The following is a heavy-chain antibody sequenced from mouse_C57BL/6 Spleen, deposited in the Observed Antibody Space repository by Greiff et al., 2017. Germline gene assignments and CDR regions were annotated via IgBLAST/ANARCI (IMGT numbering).Heavy chain of an antibody. CDR2: ISSGSSTI. D-gene: IGHD1-1*01. CDR1: GFTFSDYG. Sequence: EVHLVESGGGLVKPGGSLKLSCAASGFTFSDYGMHWVRQAPEKGLEWVAYISSGSSTIYYADTVKGRFTISRDNAKNTLFLQMTSLRSEDTAMYYCARRYYGSSSYYAMDYWGQGTSVTVSS. V-gene: IGHV5-17*01. CDR3: ARRYYGSSSYYAMDY. J-gene: IGHJ4*01.